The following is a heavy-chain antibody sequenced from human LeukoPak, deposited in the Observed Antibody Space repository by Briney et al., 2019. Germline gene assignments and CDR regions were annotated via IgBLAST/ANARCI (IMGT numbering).Heavy chain of an antibody. CDR1: GGSISSGDYY. J-gene: IGHJ3*02. CDR2: IYHSGST. Sequence: PSETLSLTCTVSGGSISSGDYYWSWIRQPPGKGLEWIGSIYHSGSTYYNPSLKSRVTISVDTSKNQFSLKLSSVTAADTAVYYCARRDSSGWYAFDIWGQGTMVTVSS. CDR3: ARRDSSGWYAFDI. D-gene: IGHD6-19*01. V-gene: IGHV4-39*01.